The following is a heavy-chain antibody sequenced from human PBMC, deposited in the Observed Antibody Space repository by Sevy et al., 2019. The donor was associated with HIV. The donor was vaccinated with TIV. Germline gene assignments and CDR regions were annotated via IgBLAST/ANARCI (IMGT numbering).Heavy chain of an antibody. J-gene: IGHJ6*02. CDR1: GGSINSYY. CDR3: ARRVAGEPYYYGMDV. CDR2: IYYSWST. D-gene: IGHD3-16*01. V-gene: IGHV4-59*01. Sequence: SETLSLTCTVSGGSINSYYWNWIRQPPGKGLEWIGYIYYSWSTKYNPSLKSRVTISVDTSKNQLSLKLNSVNAAETAVYYCARRVAGEPYYYGMDVWGQGTTVTVSS.